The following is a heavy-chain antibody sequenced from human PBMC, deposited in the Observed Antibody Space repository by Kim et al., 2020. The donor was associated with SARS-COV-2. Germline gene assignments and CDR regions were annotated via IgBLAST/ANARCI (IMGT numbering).Heavy chain of an antibody. D-gene: IGHD3-3*01. J-gene: IGHJ4*02. CDR3: TRESLWTYYDFWSGYYAFDY. V-gene: IGHV3-49*04. Sequence: GGSLRLSCTASGFTFGDYAMSWVRQAPGKGLEWVGFIRSKAYGGTTEYAASVKGRFTISRDDSKSIAYLQMNSLKTEDTAVYYCTRESLWTYYDFWSGYYAFDYWGQGTLVTVSS. CDR1: GFTFGDYA. CDR2: IRSKAYGGTT.